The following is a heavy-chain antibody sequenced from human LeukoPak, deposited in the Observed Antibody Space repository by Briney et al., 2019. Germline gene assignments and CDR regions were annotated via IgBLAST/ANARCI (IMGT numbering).Heavy chain of an antibody. CDR1: GFTVSSNY. J-gene: IGHJ6*03. CDR2: TYSGGST. D-gene: IGHD2-2*01. CDR3: AKYGVDCSSTSCYPLYYMDV. Sequence: GGSLRLSCAASGFTVSSNYMSWVRQAPGKGLEWVSVTYSGGSTYYADSVKGRFTISRDNSKNTLYLQMNSLRAEDTAVYYCAKYGVDCSSTSCYPLYYMDVWGKGTTVTVSS. V-gene: IGHV3-53*01.